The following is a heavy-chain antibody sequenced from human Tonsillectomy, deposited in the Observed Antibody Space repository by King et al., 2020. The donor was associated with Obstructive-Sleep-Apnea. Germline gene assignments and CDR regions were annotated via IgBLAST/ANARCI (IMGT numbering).Heavy chain of an antibody. V-gene: IGHV3-64D*06. J-gene: IGHJ4*02. D-gene: IGHD3-16*01. CDR1: GFSFRSCA. Sequence: VQLVESGGGLVQPGGSLRLSCSASGFSFRSCAMHWVCQAPGEGLEYVSAICSVWGRTYYTDSLKGRFTISRDNSRNTLYLQMSSLRAEDTAVYYCVKRDWGYWGQGTLVTVSS. CDR3: VKRDWGY. CDR2: ICSVWGRT.